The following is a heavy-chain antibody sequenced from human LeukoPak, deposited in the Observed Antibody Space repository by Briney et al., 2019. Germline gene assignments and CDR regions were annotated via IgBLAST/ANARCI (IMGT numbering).Heavy chain of an antibody. CDR2: IKDDGREK. CDR1: GFTFSSYW. V-gene: IGHV3-7*04. Sequence: GGSLRLSCVGSGFTFSSYWMTWVRQAPGKGREWVANIKDDGREKYSVYSVKGPFTISRDNAKNLLYLQMSSLRAEDTAVYYCARARIDYWGQGALVTVSS. CDR3: ARARIDY. D-gene: IGHD1-14*01. J-gene: IGHJ4*02.